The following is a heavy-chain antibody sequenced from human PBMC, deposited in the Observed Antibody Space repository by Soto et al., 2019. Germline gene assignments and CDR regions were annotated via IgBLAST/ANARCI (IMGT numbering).Heavy chain of an antibody. V-gene: IGHV1-69*02. CDR2: TIPILGIT. CDR1: GGTFSSHT. J-gene: IGHJ6*02. CDR3: GIRKHDSNFYFYGTDV. Sequence: QVQLVQSGAEVKKPGSSLKVSCKASGGTFSSHTISWVRLAPGQGLEWMGRTIPILGITNYAQNFQGRVTLTADKSTGTASMELSSLRSEDTAVYYCGIRKHDSNFYFYGTDVWGQGTTVTVSS. D-gene: IGHD3-22*01.